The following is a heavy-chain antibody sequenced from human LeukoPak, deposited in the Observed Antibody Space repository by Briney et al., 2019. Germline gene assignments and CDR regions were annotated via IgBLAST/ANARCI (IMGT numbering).Heavy chain of an antibody. V-gene: IGHV3-7*01. J-gene: IGHJ6*03. CDR3: ARDPYNGYYGEDYYYYMDV. CDR1: GFTFTTYW. Sequence: PGESLRLSCAASGFTFTTYWMSWVRQAPGKGLEWVANIKQDGSEKYYVDSVKGRFTISRDNAKNSLYLQMNSLRAEDTAVYYCARDPYNGYYGEDYYYYMDVWGKGTTVTISS. CDR2: IKQDGSEK. D-gene: IGHD1-7*01.